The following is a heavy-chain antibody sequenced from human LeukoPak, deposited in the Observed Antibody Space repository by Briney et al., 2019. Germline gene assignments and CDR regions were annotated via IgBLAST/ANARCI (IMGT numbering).Heavy chain of an antibody. D-gene: IGHD1-26*01. Sequence: ASVKVSCKSSGFTFTDHYIHWVRQGPGQGLEWMGYIGPHSTFTSSPQEFQGRVTMTRDASMSTAYMELSRLRSDDTAVYYCAREVGNWFDPWGQGTLVTVSS. CDR3: AREVGNWFDP. CDR2: IGPHSTFT. CDR1: GFTFTDHY. J-gene: IGHJ5*02. V-gene: IGHV1-2*02.